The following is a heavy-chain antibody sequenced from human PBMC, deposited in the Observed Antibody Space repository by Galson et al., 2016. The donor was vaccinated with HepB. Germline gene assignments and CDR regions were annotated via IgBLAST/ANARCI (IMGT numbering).Heavy chain of an antibody. Sequence: ETLSLTCLVSGASVSSTNWWTWLRHSPEKGLEWIGEVYQNGMTNYNPSLERRTTISVICPRYQFTLTLTSAITAATAVYYCAGDGTHCTATDCERGWLDPWGQGTLVIVSS. D-gene: IGHD2-8*02. J-gene: IGHJ5*02. CDR3: AGDGTHCTATDCERGWLDP. V-gene: IGHV4-4*02. CDR1: GASVSSTNW. CDR2: VYQNGMT.